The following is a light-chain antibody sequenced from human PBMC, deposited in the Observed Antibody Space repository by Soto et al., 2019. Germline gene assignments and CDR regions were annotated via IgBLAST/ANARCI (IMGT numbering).Light chain of an antibody. CDR1: QSVSSN. CDR2: RVS. J-gene: IGKJ2*01. CDR3: QQYNSWPPYT. V-gene: IGKV3-15*01. Sequence: EIVMTQSPATLSVSPGERATLSCRASQSVSSNLAWYQQKPGQAPRLLIYRVSTRATGIPARFSGSGSGTEFTLTISSLQSEDFAIHYCQQYNSWPPYTFGMGTKLEIK.